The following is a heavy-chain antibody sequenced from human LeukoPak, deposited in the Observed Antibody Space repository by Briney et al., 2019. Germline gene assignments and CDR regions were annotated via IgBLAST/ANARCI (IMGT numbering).Heavy chain of an antibody. Sequence: SETLSLTCAVYGATFSGYYWSWIRQPPGKGLEWIGEINHSGSTNYNPSLKRRVTISVDTSKKQFSLKQSSVTAADTAVYYCARGFCSGGSCYGAFDIWGQGTMVTVSS. CDR3: ARGFCSGGSCYGAFDI. CDR1: GATFSGYY. CDR2: INHSGST. V-gene: IGHV4-34*01. J-gene: IGHJ3*02. D-gene: IGHD2-15*01.